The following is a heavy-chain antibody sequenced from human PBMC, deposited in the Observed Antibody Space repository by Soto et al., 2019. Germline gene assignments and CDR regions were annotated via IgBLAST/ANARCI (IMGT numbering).Heavy chain of an antibody. Sequence: QVQLVQSGAEVKKPGASVKVSCKAYGYTFTSYDINWVRQATGQGLEWMGWMNPNSGNTGYAQKFQGRVTITRNTSISTAYMELSSLRSEDTAVYYCASPARNYDFWSGYSFDIWGQGTMVTVSS. CDR3: ASPARNYDFWSGYSFDI. D-gene: IGHD3-3*01. V-gene: IGHV1-8*01. CDR1: GYTFTSYD. CDR2: MNPNSGNT. J-gene: IGHJ3*02.